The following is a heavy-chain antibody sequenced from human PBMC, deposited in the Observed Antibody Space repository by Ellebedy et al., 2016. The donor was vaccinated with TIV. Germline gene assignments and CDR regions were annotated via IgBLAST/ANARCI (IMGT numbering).Heavy chain of an antibody. CDR2: IYSANTI. CDR3: ARRVGGKAFDL. J-gene: IGHJ3*01. Sequence: GGSLRLSCAASGFSVSTTYMKWVRQAPGKGLEWVSVIYSANTIYYADSVKGRFTISRDNSKNILYLEMNSLRAEDTAVYYCARRVGGKAFDLWGQGTMVTVSP. V-gene: IGHV3-53*01. D-gene: IGHD1-26*01. CDR1: GFSVSTTY.